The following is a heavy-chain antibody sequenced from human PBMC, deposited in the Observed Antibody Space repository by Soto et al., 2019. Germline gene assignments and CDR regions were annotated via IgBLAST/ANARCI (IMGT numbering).Heavy chain of an antibody. CDR1: GFTFSNYW. Sequence: EVQLVESGGGLVQPGGSLRLSCAASGFTFSNYWMSWVRQAPGKGLEWVANIKQDGSEKYYVDSVKGRFTISRDNAKNSLYLQMNSLRADDTAVYYCARDAPSNYFDYWGQGTLVTVSS. J-gene: IGHJ4*02. CDR3: ARDAPSNYFDY. V-gene: IGHV3-7*04. CDR2: IKQDGSEK.